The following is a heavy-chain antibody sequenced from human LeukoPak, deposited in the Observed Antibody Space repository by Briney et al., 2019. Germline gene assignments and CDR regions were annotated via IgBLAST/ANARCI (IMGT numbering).Heavy chain of an antibody. CDR3: ARARTLQYYYGSGSYSGWFDP. V-gene: IGHV4-34*01. CDR2: FNHSGST. Sequence: SETQSLTCAVYGGSFSGYYWSWIRQPPGKGLEWIGEFNHSGSTNYNPSLKSRVTISVDTSKNQFSLKLSSVTAADTAVYYCARARTLQYYYGSGSYSGWFDPWGQGTLVTVSS. D-gene: IGHD3-10*01. J-gene: IGHJ5*02. CDR1: GGSFSGYY.